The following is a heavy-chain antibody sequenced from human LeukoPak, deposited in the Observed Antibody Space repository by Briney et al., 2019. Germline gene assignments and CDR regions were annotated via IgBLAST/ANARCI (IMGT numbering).Heavy chain of an antibody. CDR2: IFYGGRT. D-gene: IGHD5-18*01. J-gene: IGHJ4*02. CDR3: ARPLVGTARID. Sequence: SETLSLTCTVSGDSMSSSTYCWAWTRQPPGKGLEWIGSIFYGGRTYYNPSLKSRVTISTDTSKNQFSLKLTSVTAADTAVYYCARPLVGTARIDWGQGTLVTVSS. V-gene: IGHV4-39*01. CDR1: GDSMSSSTYC.